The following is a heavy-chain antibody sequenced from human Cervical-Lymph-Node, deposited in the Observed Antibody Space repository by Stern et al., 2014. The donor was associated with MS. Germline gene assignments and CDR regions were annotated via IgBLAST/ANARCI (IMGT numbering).Heavy chain of an antibody. CDR2: FIPLFGTA. D-gene: IGHD3-16*01. CDR3: ARDRSVGVRPFFDY. CDR1: GGSFNNFA. Sequence: QVQLVQSGAEVKKPASSVKVSCKASGGSFNNFAIAWVRQAPGQGLEWMGGFIPLFGTATYAQKFQDRVTITADEFSSPTYMELSSLKTEGTAVYYCARDRSVGVRPFFDYWGQGTLVTVSS. V-gene: IGHV1-69*01. J-gene: IGHJ4*02.